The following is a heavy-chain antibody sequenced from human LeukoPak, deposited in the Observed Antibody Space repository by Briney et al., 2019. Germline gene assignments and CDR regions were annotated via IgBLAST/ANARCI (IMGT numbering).Heavy chain of an antibody. D-gene: IGHD2-2*03. V-gene: IGHV1-2*02. CDR3: ARDGYCSSTSCYRGNWFDP. CDR2: INPNSGGT. CDR1: GYTFTGYY. J-gene: IGHJ5*02. Sequence: ASVKVSCKASGYTFTGYYMHWVRQAPGQGLEWMGWINPNSGGTNYAQKFQGRVTMTRDTSISTAYMELSRLRSDDTAVYYCARDGYCSSTSCYRGNWFDPWGQGTLVTVSS.